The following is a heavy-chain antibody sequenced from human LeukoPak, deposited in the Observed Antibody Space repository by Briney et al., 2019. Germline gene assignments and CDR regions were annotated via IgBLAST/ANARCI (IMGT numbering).Heavy chain of an antibody. V-gene: IGHV3-74*01. J-gene: IGHJ4*02. CDR3: AKIDAY. CDR1: GFTFSRNW. CDR2: INSDGSIT. Sequence: GGSLTLSCAASGFTFSRNWMHWLRQAPGKGLVWVSRINSDGSITNYADSVKGRFTISRDNAKNTLYLQMSSLRAEDTAVYYCAKIDAYWGQGTLVTVSS.